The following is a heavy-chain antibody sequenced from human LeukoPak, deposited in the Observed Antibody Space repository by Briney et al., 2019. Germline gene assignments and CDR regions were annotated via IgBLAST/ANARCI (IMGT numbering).Heavy chain of an antibody. CDR3: ATPMYYYYSSGPGDAFDI. Sequence: ERSLRLSCAASGFTFSNFGMHWVRQAPGKGLEWVAVISYDGSNKYSADSVKGRFTISRDNSKNSLYLQMNSLRTEDTALYYCATPMYYYYSSGPGDAFDIWGQGTMVTVSS. CDR2: ISYDGSNK. V-gene: IGHV3-30*03. D-gene: IGHD3-22*01. J-gene: IGHJ3*02. CDR1: GFTFSNFG.